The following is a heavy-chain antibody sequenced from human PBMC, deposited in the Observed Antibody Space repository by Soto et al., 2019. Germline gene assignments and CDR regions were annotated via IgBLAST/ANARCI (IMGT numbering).Heavy chain of an antibody. CDR3: ASTNYCSSTSCYAGWFDP. J-gene: IGHJ5*02. CDR2: IYYSGNP. CDR1: GGSISSGDYY. Sequence: PSETLSLTCTVSGGSISSGDYYWSWIRQPPGKGLEWIGYIYYSGNPYYNPSLKSRVTVSVDASRNQFSLTLNSVTAADTAVYYCASTNYCSSTSCYAGWFDPWGQGTLVTVSS. D-gene: IGHD2-2*01. V-gene: IGHV4-30-4*01.